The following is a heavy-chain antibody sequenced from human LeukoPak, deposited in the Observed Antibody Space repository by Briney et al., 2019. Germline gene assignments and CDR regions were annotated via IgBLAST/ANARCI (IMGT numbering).Heavy chain of an antibody. CDR2: INIDASST. Sequence: GGSLRLSCAASGFTLTNYWMHWVRQAPGKGLVWVSRINIDASSTSYADSVKGRFTISRDNAKNTLYLQMNSLRAEGTAVYYCARDRYDILTGYNPLGAVDIWGQGTMVTVSS. CDR3: ARDRYDILTGYNPLGAVDI. CDR1: GFTLTNYW. J-gene: IGHJ3*02. D-gene: IGHD3-9*01. V-gene: IGHV3-74*01.